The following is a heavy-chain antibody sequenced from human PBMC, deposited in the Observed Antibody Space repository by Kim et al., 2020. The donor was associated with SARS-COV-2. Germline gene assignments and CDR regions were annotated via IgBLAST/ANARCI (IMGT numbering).Heavy chain of an antibody. J-gene: IGHJ6*02. D-gene: IGHD1-26*01. CDR3: ASLGMRGAIAYYYYYGMDV. CDR2: IIPIFGTA. Sequence: SVKVSCKASGGTFSSYAISWVRQAPGQGLEWMGGIIPIFGTANYAQKFQGRVTITADESTSTAYMELSSLRSEDTAVYYCASLGMRGAIAYYYYYGMDVWGQGTTVTVSS. CDR1: GGTFSSYA. V-gene: IGHV1-69*13.